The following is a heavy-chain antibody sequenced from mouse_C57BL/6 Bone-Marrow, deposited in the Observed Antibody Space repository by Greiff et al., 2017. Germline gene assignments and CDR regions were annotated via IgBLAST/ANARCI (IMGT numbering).Heavy chain of an antibody. Sequence: QVQLQQSGAELVRPGTSVKVSCKASGYAFTNYLIEWVKQRPGQGLEWIGVINPGSGGTSYNEKFKGKVTLTADKSSSTAYMQLSSLTSEDSAVYFCARSGDYEGAWFAYWGQGTLVTVSA. V-gene: IGHV1-54*01. CDR2: INPGSGGT. CDR1: GYAFTNYL. D-gene: IGHD2-4*01. CDR3: ARSGDYEGAWFAY. J-gene: IGHJ3*01.